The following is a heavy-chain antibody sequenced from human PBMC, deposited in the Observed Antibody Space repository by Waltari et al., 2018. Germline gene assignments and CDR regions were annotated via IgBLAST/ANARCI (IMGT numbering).Heavy chain of an antibody. CDR1: GFTFSSYG. V-gene: IGHV3-33*06. CDR2: IWYDGSNK. D-gene: IGHD1-26*01. CDR3: AKDEWEHGRLFDY. J-gene: IGHJ4*02. Sequence: QVQLVESGGGVVQPGRSLRLSCAASGFTFSSYGMHWVRQAPGKGLEWVAVIWYDGSNKYYADSVKGRFTISRDNSKNTLYLQMNSLRAEDTAVYYCAKDEWEHGRLFDYWGQGTLVTVSS.